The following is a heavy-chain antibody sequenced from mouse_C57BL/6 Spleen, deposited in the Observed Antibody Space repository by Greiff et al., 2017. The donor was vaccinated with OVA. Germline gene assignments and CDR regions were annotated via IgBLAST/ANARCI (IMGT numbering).Heavy chain of an antibody. V-gene: IGHV5-17*01. CDR2: ISSGSSTI. CDR1: GFTFSDYG. Sequence: EVQGVESGGGLVKPGGSLKLSCAASGFTFSDYGMHWVRQAPEKGLEWVAYISSGSSTIYYADTVKGRFTISRDNAKNTLFLQMTSLRSEDTAMYYCARNFLRYGSSYWYFDVWGTGTTVTVSS. J-gene: IGHJ1*03. CDR3: ARNFLRYGSSYWYFDV. D-gene: IGHD1-1*01.